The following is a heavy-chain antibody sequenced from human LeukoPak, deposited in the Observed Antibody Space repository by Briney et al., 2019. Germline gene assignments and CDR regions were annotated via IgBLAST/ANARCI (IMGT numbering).Heavy chain of an antibody. V-gene: IGHV4-4*07. D-gene: IGHD5-12*01. CDR3: AREPTSGREPTSGRPLDY. Sequence: PSETLSLTCTVSGGSISGYSWTWIRQPAGKGLEWIGRIYPSGSNNYNPSLKSRVTMSLDTSKNHFSLNLTSVTAADTAVYYCAREPTSGREPTSGRPLDYWGQGTLVTVSS. J-gene: IGHJ4*02. CDR1: GGSISGYS. CDR2: IYPSGSN.